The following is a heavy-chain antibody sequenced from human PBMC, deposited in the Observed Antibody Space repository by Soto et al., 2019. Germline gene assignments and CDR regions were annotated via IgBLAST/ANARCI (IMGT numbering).Heavy chain of an antibody. CDR1: GGTFSSYA. Sequence: QVQLVQSGAEVKKPGSSVKVSCKASGGTFSSYAISWVRQAPGQGLEWMGGIIPIFGTANYAQKFQGRVTITADESMSTAYMELSSLRSEDTAVYYCARDGYYYDSSGYNYNWFDPWGQGTLVTVSS. CDR3: ARDGYYYDSSGYNYNWFDP. D-gene: IGHD3-22*01. CDR2: IIPIFGTA. V-gene: IGHV1-69*12. J-gene: IGHJ5*02.